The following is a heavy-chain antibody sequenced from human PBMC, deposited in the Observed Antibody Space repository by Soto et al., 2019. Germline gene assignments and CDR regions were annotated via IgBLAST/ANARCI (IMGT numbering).Heavy chain of an antibody. CDR3: ATGFLGLCTGGNCPLDY. J-gene: IGHJ4*02. CDR1: GFTFSGQA. V-gene: IGHV3-33*01. D-gene: IGHD2-15*01. CDR2: IWYHGIDK. Sequence: QVQLVESGGGVVQPERSLRLSCAASGFTFSGQAMHWVRQAPGRGLEWVAVIWYHGIDKYYADSVKGRFTISRDNSKNTVYLQMNSLRGEDTAVYYCATGFLGLCTGGNCPLDYWGQGTLVTVSS.